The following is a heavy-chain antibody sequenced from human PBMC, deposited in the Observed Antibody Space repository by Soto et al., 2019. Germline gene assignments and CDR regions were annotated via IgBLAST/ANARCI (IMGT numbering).Heavy chain of an antibody. CDR3: ATGATGDFGDFDL. CDR2: VVPMFRTP. V-gene: IGHV1-69*01. D-gene: IGHD7-27*01. CDR1: GGTFRKFA. J-gene: IGHJ2*01. Sequence: QVQLVQSGAEVKKPGSSVKVSYKVSGGTFRKFAVSWVRQAPGQGLEWMGGVVPMFRTPNYAQKFQGRVTITADESTSTAYMELRSLRSEDTAVYYCATGATGDFGDFDLWGRGTLVTVSS.